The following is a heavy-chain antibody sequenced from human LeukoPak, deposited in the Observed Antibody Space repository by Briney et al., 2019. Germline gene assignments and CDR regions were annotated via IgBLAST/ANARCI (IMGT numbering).Heavy chain of an antibody. V-gene: IGHV3-21*01. CDR2: ISSSSSYI. CDR3: ARVGTTVTVDWDYFDY. D-gene: IGHD4-17*01. CDR1: GFTFSSYS. J-gene: IGHJ4*02. Sequence: PGGSLKLSCAASGFTFSSYSMNWVRQAPGKGLEWVSSISSSSSYIYYADSVKGRFTISRDNAKNSLYLQMNSLRAEDTAVYYCARVGTTVTVDWDYFDYWGQGTLVTVSS.